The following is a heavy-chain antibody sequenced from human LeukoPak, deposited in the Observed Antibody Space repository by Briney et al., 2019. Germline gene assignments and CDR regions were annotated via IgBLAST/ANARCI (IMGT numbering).Heavy chain of an antibody. V-gene: IGHV4-59*01. Sequence: SETLSLTCTVSGGSISSYYWSWIRQPPGKGLEWIGYIYYSGSTNYNPSLKSRVTISVDTSKNQFSLKLSSVTAADTAVYYCARVNSDYVWGSYRPLDAFDIWGQGTMVTVSS. D-gene: IGHD3-16*02. CDR1: GGSISSYY. CDR3: ARVNSDYVWGSYRPLDAFDI. J-gene: IGHJ3*02. CDR2: IYYSGST.